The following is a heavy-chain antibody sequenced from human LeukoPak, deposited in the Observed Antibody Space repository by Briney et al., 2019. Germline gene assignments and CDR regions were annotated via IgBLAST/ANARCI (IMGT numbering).Heavy chain of an antibody. CDR1: GYTFTSYG. J-gene: IGHJ4*02. V-gene: IGHV1-69*13. Sequence: SVKVSCKASGYTFTSYGISWVRQAPGQGLEWMGGIIPIFGTANYAQKFQGRVTITADESTSTAYMELSSLRSEDTAVYYCAILREYCGGDCSTHYFDYWGQGTLVTVSS. CDR3: AILREYCGGDCSTHYFDY. D-gene: IGHD2-21*02. CDR2: IIPIFGTA.